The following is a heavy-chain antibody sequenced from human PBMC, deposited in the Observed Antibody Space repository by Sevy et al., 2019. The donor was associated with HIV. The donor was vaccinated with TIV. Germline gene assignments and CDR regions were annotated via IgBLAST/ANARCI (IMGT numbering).Heavy chain of an antibody. Sequence: SETLSLTCTVSGGSLNSGSYYWSWIRQPPGKGLEWIGYISYSGSSNYNYSLKSLVTISVHTSNNHFSLKLSSVTAAETAIYYCSLLAYGDYVDYFDPWGQGTLVTVSS. CDR1: GGSLNSGSYY. CDR2: ISYSGSS. V-gene: IGHV4-61*03. J-gene: IGHJ5*02. CDR3: SLLAYGDYVDYFDP. D-gene: IGHD4-17*01.